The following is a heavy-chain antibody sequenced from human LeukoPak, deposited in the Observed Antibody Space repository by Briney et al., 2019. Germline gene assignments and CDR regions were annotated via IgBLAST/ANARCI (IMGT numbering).Heavy chain of an antibody. J-gene: IGHJ3*02. V-gene: IGHV1-69*13. CDR2: IIPIFGTA. CDR1: GGTVSSYS. CDR3: VGELVGGPRGAFDI. Sequence: GASVTVSFKASGGTVSSYSISWVRQPPGQGLEWMGGIIPIFGTANYAQKFQDRLTITADESTKKAYMELHNLSSEDATDYYYVGELVGGPRGAFDIWGRGTMVSVFS. D-gene: IGHD3-16*01.